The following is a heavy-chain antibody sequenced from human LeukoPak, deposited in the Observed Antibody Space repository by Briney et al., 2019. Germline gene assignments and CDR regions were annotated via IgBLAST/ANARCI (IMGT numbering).Heavy chain of an antibody. CDR1: GFTFDDYA. V-gene: IGHV3-9*01. Sequence: PGGSLRLSCAASGFTFDDYAMHWVRQAPGKGLEWVSGISWNSGSIGYADSVKGRFTISRDNAKNSLYLQMNSLRAEDTALYYCAKGTAISGYTAFDIWGQGTMVTVSS. J-gene: IGHJ3*02. CDR3: AKGTAISGYTAFDI. CDR2: ISWNSGSI. D-gene: IGHD3-22*01.